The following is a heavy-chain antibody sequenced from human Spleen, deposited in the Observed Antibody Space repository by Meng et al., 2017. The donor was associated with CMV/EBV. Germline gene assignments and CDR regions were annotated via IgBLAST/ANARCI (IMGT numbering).Heavy chain of an antibody. V-gene: IGHV3-21*01. CDR2: ISTTSSYI. CDR1: GFTFSYYS. J-gene: IGHJ3*01. Sequence: GGSLRLSCAASGFTFSYYSMNWVRQAPGKGLEWVSSISTTSSYIYYADSVRGRFTISRDNAKHSLYLQMHSLRAEDTAVYYCAKGHEGAFGVWGQGTMVTVSS. CDR3: AKGHEGAFGV.